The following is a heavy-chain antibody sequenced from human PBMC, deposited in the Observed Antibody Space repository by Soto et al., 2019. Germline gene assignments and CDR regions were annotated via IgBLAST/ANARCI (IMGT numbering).Heavy chain of an antibody. V-gene: IGHV3-23*01. D-gene: IGHD6-19*01. CDR3: AKADGQQWLIPPLDH. CDR2: ISCCGGSA. Sequence: EVQLLESGGGVVQPGGSLRLSCVASGFNFKKFAMAWVRQAAGEGLEWVSGISCCGGSASYADSVKGRFSIARDDSKNTVSLQLNSLRVEDTAQYYCAKADGQQWLIPPLDHWGQGTLVTVS. J-gene: IGHJ4*02. CDR1: GFNFKKFA.